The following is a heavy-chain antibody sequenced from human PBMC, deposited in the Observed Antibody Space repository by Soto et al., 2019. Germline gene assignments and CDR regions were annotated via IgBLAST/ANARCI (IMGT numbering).Heavy chain of an antibody. J-gene: IGHJ6*02. CDR3: ARTGSPVVYYYGMDV. D-gene: IGHD2-15*01. CDR2: IIPIFGTA. CDR1: GGTFSSYA. Sequence: SVKVSCKASGGTFSSYAISWVRQAPGQGLEWRGGIIPIFGTANYAQKFQGRVTITADESTSTAYMELSSLISEDTAVYYCARTGSPVVYYYGMDVWGQGTTVTVSS. V-gene: IGHV1-69*13.